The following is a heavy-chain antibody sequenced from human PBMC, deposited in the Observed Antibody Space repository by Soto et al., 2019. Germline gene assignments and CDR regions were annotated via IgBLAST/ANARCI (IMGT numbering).Heavy chain of an antibody. CDR2: IWHDGSKT. Sequence: QVQLVESGGGVVQPGRSLRLSCAASGFIFSDYAIHWVRQAPGKGLEWVTVIWHDGSKTDYADSVKGRFSISRDNSENTLYLEMNNLRVEDTAVYYCARGRENYSYFDYWGQGIVVTVSS. CDR3: ARGRENYSYFDY. V-gene: IGHV3-33*08. CDR1: GFIFSDYA. D-gene: IGHD1-26*01. J-gene: IGHJ4*02.